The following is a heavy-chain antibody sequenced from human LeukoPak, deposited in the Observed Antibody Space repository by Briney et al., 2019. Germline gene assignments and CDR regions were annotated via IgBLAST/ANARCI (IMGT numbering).Heavy chain of an antibody. CDR2: ISYDGTNK. Sequence: HPGGSLRLSCAASGFTFSTYGMHWVRQAPGKGLEWVAVISYDGTNKYYADSVKGRFTISRDNSKNTLYLQMNSLRAEDTAVYYCAKDRIVGATFGPYYFDYWGQGALVTVPS. J-gene: IGHJ4*02. V-gene: IGHV3-30*18. CDR1: GFTFSTYG. CDR3: AKDRIVGATFGPYYFDY. D-gene: IGHD1-26*01.